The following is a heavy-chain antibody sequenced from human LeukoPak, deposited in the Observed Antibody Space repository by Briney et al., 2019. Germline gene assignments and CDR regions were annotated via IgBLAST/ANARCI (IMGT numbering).Heavy chain of an antibody. J-gene: IGHJ4*02. CDR1: GGSISSSSYY. CDR3: ARVSLYYLVDY. D-gene: IGHD3-10*01. V-gene: IGHV4-39*07. CDR2: IYYSGST. Sequence: SETLSLTCTVSGGSISSSSYYWGWIRQPPGKGLEWIGSIYYSGSTYYNPSLKSRVTISVDTSKNQFSLKLSSVTAADTAVYYCARVSLYYLVDYWGQGTVVTVSS.